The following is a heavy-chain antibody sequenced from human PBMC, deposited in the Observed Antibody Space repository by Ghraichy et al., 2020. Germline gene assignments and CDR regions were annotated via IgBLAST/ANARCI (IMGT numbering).Heavy chain of an antibody. CDR2: IYYSGST. D-gene: IGHD6-19*01. CDR1: GGSISSYY. V-gene: IGHV4-59*01. Sequence: SETLSLTCTVSGGSISSYYWSWIRQPPGKGLEWIGYIYYSGSTNYNPSLKSRVTISVDTSKNQFSLKLSSVTAADTAVYYCAREQHSGRLYYFDYWGQGTLVTVSS. J-gene: IGHJ4*02. CDR3: AREQHSGRLYYFDY.